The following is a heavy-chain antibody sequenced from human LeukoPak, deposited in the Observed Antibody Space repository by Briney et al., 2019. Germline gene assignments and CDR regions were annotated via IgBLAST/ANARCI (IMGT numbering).Heavy chain of an antibody. CDR2: IKKDGSEK. Sequence: PGGSLRLSCAVSGSIFSSSWMSWVRQAPGKGLEWVANIKKDGSEKYYVDSVKGRFTISRDNAKNSLYLQMDGLRVEDTAVYYCVRLSTSVAGADYWGQGTLVTVSS. CDR1: GSIFSSSW. D-gene: IGHD6-19*01. J-gene: IGHJ4*02. CDR3: VRLSTSVAGADY. V-gene: IGHV3-7*01.